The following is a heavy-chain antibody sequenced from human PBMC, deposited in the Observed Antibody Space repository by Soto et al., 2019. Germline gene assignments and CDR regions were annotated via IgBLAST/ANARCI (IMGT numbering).Heavy chain of an antibody. D-gene: IGHD3-10*01. V-gene: IGHV3-23*01. CDR1: GYTFRRYS. Sequence: PGGSMRLSCEASGYTFRRYSMTWVRQAPGKGLAWVAAISGSGGSTYYAASVKGRFTISRDNSKNTLYLQMNSLRAEDTAGDYCAKVMGRGGLIHYWGQGTLVTVSS. CDR3: AKVMGRGGLIHY. J-gene: IGHJ4*02. CDR2: ISGSGGST.